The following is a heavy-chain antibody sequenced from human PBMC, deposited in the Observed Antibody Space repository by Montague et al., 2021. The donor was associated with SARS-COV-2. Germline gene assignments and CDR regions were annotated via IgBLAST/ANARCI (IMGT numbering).Heavy chain of an antibody. CDR3: ARHGPSVVVTAMHDTFDI. D-gene: IGHD2-21*02. J-gene: IGHJ3*02. Sequence: SETLSLTCTVSGGSISTYYWSWIRQPPGKGLEWIGHIYYSGSTNYNPSLNSRVTISVDTSKNQFSLRLSSVTAADTAVYYCARHGPSVVVTAMHDTFDIWGQGTMVTVSS. CDR2: IYYSGST. V-gene: IGHV4-59*08. CDR1: GGSISTYY.